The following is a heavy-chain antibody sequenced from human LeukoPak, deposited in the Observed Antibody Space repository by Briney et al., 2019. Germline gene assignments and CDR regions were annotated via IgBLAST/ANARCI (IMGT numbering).Heavy chain of an antibody. Sequence: ASVKVSCKASGYTFTGYYMHWVRQAPGQGLEWMGCINPNSGGTDYAQKFQGRVTMTRDTSISTAYMELSRLRSDDTAVYYCARDPENLIAAYSNSSNSPWGQGTLVTVSS. CDR2: INPNSGGT. CDR3: ARDPENLIAAYSNSSNSP. J-gene: IGHJ4*02. D-gene: IGHD3-22*01. CDR1: GYTFTGYY. V-gene: IGHV1-2*02.